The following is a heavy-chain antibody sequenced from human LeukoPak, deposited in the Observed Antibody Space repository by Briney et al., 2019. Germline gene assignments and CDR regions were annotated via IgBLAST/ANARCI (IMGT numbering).Heavy chain of an antibody. CDR1: GFTFSSYE. J-gene: IGHJ6*04. V-gene: IGHV3-48*03. CDR3: ARGKQLDYYGMDV. CDR2: ISSSGSNI. Sequence: GGSLRLSCAASGFTFSSYEMNWVRQAAGKGLEWVSYISSSGSNIYYADSVKGRFTISRDNAKNSLYLQMNSLRAEDTAVYYCARGKQLDYYGMDVWGKGTTVTVSS. D-gene: IGHD6-13*01.